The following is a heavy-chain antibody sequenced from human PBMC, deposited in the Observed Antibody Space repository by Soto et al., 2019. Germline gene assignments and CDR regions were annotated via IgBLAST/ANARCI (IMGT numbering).Heavy chain of an antibody. CDR1: EFTFRHYA. CDR3: AKRPYTVTTIY. J-gene: IGHJ4*02. V-gene: IGHV3-23*01. Sequence: GGSLRLSCAASEFTFRHYAMSWVRQAPGKGLEWVSGISSSGARTFYADSVKGRFTISRDNSKNTLSLQMNSLRAEDTAVYYCAKRPYTVTTIYWGQGTLVTVSS. D-gene: IGHD4-17*01. CDR2: ISSSGART.